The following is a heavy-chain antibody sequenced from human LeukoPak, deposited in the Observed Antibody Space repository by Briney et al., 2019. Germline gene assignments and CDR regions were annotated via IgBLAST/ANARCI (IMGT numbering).Heavy chain of an antibody. D-gene: IGHD4-17*01. Sequence: PGGSLRLSCAASGFTFSSYSMNWVRQAPGKGLEWVSYISSSSSTIYYADSVKGRFTISRDNAKNSLYLQMNSLRAEDTAVYYCARYPYYGDYGIVDPWGQGTLVTVSS. CDR2: ISSSSSTI. V-gene: IGHV3-48*01. J-gene: IGHJ5*02. CDR1: GFTFSSYS. CDR3: ARYPYYGDYGIVDP.